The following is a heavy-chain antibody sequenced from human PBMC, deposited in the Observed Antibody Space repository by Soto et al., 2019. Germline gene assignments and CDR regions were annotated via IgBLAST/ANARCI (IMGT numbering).Heavy chain of an antibody. CDR1: GFAFSSYA. Sequence: EVQLLESGGGLVQPGGSLRLSCAASGFAFSSYAMSWVRQAPGKGLEWVSAISGSGGSTYYADSVKGRFTISRDNSKNTLYRQMNSLRAEYTAVYYCAKGAFYYDSSVYYGDWGQGTLVTVSS. CDR2: ISGSGGST. CDR3: AKGAFYYDSSVYYGD. V-gene: IGHV3-23*01. D-gene: IGHD3-22*01. J-gene: IGHJ4*02.